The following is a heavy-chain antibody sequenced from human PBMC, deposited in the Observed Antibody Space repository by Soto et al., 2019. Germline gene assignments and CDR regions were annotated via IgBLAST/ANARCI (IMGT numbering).Heavy chain of an antibody. Sequence: GASVKVSCKASGYTFNSYGISWVRQAPGQGLEWMGWISAYNGNTDDAQKLQGRVTMTTDTSTSTAYMELRSLRSDDTAIYYCARSRSGSAWDNWFDPWGQGTLVTVSS. J-gene: IGHJ5*02. CDR2: ISAYNGNT. V-gene: IGHV1-18*01. CDR1: GYTFNSYG. D-gene: IGHD6-19*01. CDR3: ARSRSGSAWDNWFDP.